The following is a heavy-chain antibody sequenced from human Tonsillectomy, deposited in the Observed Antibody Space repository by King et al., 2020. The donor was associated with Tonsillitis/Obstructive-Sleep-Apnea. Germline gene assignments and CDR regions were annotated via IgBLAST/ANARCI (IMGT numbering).Heavy chain of an antibody. CDR2: INAGDGNT. Sequence: QLVQSGAEVKKPGASVKVSCKASGYTLTSYAMHWVRQAPGQRLEWMGWINAGDGNTKYSQRFQGRVTITRDTSATIVYMELSSLRSEDTAVYYCARGGTNVMGKDYYYMGVWGKGTTVNVSS. CDR1: GYTLTSYA. J-gene: IGHJ6*03. CDR3: ARGGTNVMGKDYYYMGV. D-gene: IGHD3-16*01. V-gene: IGHV1-3*01.